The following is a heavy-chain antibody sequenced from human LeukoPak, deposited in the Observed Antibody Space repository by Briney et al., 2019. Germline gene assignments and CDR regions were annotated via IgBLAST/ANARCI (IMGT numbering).Heavy chain of an antibody. D-gene: IGHD3-9*01. CDR1: GFTFSNYW. CDR2: INQDGSGE. J-gene: IGHJ2*01. CDR3: ARDQHYDILTGYQGWYFDL. V-gene: IGHV3-7*01. Sequence: GGSLRLSCAASGFTFSNYWMSWVRQTPGKGLEWVANINQDGSGEYYVDSVKGRFSISRDNAKNSLFLQMNSLTAEDTAVYYCARDQHYDILTGYQGWYFDLWGRGTLVTVSS.